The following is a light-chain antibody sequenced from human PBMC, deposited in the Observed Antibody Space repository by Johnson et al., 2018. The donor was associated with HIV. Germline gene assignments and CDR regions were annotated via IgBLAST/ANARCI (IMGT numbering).Light chain of an antibody. CDR1: SSDMGNYA. Sequence: QSVLTQPPSVSAAPGQKVTISCSGSSSDMGNYAVSWYQQLPGTAPKLLIYDNNKRPSGIPDRFSGSKSGTSATLGITGLQTGDEAEYYCGTWESSLSGTDVFGTGTKVTVL. CDR2: DNN. CDR3: GTWESSLSGTDV. V-gene: IGLV1-51*01. J-gene: IGLJ1*01.